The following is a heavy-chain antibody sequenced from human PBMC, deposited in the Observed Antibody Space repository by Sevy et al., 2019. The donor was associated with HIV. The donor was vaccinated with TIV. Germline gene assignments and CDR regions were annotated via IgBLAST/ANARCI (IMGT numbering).Heavy chain of an antibody. Sequence: ASVKVSCKASGYTFSNYGINWVRQAPGQGLEWMAWISAYNGNTNYAQKLQGRVTMTTDTSTSTADMELRSLRSDDTAVYYCARVPKLLRFSSPTGEDYYYYMDVWGKGTTVTVSS. CDR2: ISAYNGNT. D-gene: IGHD3-3*01. CDR1: GYTFSNYG. J-gene: IGHJ6*03. V-gene: IGHV1-18*01. CDR3: ARVPKLLRFSSPTGEDYYYYMDV.